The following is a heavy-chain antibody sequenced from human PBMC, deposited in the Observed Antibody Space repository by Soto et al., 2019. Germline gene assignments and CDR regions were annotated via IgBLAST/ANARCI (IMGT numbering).Heavy chain of an antibody. CDR2: IYYSGST. Sequence: SETLSLTCTVSGGSISSYYWSWIRQPPGKGLEWMGYIYYSGSTKYNPSLKSRVTISVATSKNQFSLRLSSVTAADSAVYYCARSGDYTNYYYYYMDVWGKGTTVTVSS. CDR1: GGSISSYY. V-gene: IGHV4-59*08. J-gene: IGHJ6*03. CDR3: ARSGDYTNYYYYYMDV. D-gene: IGHD4-17*01.